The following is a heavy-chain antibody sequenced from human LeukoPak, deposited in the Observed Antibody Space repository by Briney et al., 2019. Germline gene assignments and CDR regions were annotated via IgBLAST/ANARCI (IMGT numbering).Heavy chain of an antibody. D-gene: IGHD6-13*01. J-gene: IGHJ4*02. CDR1: GDSVSSNSAA. V-gene: IGHV6-1*01. Sequence: SQTLSLTCAISGDSVSSNSAAWSWIRQSPSRGLEWLGSTYYRSKWYNDYAVSVKSRITINPDTSKNQFSLQLNSVTPEDTAVYYCGRDGSYSSSWYRGYFDYWGQGTLVTVSS. CDR3: GRDGSYSSSWYRGYFDY. CDR2: TYYRSKWYN.